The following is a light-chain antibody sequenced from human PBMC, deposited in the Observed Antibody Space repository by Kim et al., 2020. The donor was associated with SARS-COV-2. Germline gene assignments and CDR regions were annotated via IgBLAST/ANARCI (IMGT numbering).Light chain of an antibody. V-gene: IGKV1-5*03. J-gene: IGKJ2*01. CDR2: KAS. CDR3: QQYNSYSYT. CDR1: QSINSW. Sequence: DIQMTQSPSTLSASVGDRVTITCRASQSINSWLAWYQQKPGKAPKLLIYKASSLESGVPSRFSGSGSETEFTLTISCLQPDDFATYYCQQYNSYSYTFGQGTKLEI.